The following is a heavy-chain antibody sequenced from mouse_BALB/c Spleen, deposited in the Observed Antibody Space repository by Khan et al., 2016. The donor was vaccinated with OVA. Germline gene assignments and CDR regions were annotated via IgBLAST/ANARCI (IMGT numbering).Heavy chain of an antibody. J-gene: IGHJ1*01. CDR2: ISYSGST. CDR3: ARRCYYGHWYFDV. Sequence: EVKLEESGPGLVKPSQSLSLTCTVTGYSITSDYAWNWIRQLPGNKLEWMAYISYSGSTSYHPSLKSRVSITRDTSKNQFFLQLNSVTTEDTATYYCARRCYYGHWYFDVWGAGTTVTVSS. V-gene: IGHV3-2*02. CDR1: GYSITSDYA. D-gene: IGHD1-1*01.